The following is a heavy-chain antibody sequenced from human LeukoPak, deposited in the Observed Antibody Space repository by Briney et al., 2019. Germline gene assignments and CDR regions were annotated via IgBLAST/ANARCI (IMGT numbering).Heavy chain of an antibody. CDR2: SSSSSSYI. CDR3: ARVLRQWLVGTDAFDI. Sequence: GGSLRLSCAASGFTFSSYSMNWVRQAPGKGLEWVSSSSSSSSYIYYADSVKGRFTISRDNAKNSLYLQMNSLRAEDTAVYYCARVLRQWLVGTDAFDIWGQGTMVTVSS. CDR1: GFTFSSYS. D-gene: IGHD6-19*01. J-gene: IGHJ3*02. V-gene: IGHV3-21*01.